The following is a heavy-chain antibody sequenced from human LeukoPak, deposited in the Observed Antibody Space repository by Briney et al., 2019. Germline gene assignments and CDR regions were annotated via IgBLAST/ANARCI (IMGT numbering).Heavy chain of an antibody. V-gene: IGHV5-10-1*01. J-gene: IGHJ5*02. Sequence: GASLQISCKGSGSIFTSYWISWVRQLPGKGLEWMGRIDPSDSYTNYSPSFQGHVTISADKSISTAYLQWSSLKASDTAMYYCARGTTVTTWGQGTLVTVSS. CDR2: IDPSDSYT. CDR3: ARGTTVTT. D-gene: IGHD4-17*01. CDR1: GSIFTSYW.